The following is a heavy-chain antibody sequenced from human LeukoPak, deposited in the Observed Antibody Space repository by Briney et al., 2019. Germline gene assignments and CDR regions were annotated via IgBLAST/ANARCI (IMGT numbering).Heavy chain of an antibody. CDR2: INHRGST. CDR3: ARSTTTVTNY. D-gene: IGHD4-17*01. Sequence: SETLSLTCAVYGGSFSGYYWSWIRQPPGKGLEWIGEINHRGSTNYNPSLKSRVTISVDTSKNQFSLKLSSVTAADTAVYYCARSTTTVTNYWGQGTLVTVSS. CDR1: GGSFSGYY. V-gene: IGHV4-34*01. J-gene: IGHJ4*02.